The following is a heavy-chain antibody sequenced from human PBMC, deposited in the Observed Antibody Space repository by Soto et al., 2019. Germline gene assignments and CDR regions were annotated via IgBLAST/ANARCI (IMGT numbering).Heavy chain of an antibody. Sequence: EVQLVESGGGLVKPGGSLRLFCAASGFTFSNAWMSWVRQAPGKGLEWVGRIKSKTDGGTTDYAAPVKGRFTISRDDSKNTLYLQMNSPKTEDTAVYYCTTGVPPPYGDDAFDIWGQGTMVTVSS. J-gene: IGHJ3*02. V-gene: IGHV3-15*01. CDR1: GFTFSNAW. CDR2: IKSKTDGGTT. CDR3: TTGVPPPYGDDAFDI. D-gene: IGHD4-17*01.